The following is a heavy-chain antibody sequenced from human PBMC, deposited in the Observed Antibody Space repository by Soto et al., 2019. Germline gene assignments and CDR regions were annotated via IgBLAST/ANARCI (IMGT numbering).Heavy chain of an antibody. D-gene: IGHD2-15*01. Sequence: QVQLVESGGGVVQPGRSLRLSCAASGFTFSSYGMHWVRQAPGKGLEWVAVIWYDGSNKYYADSVKGRFTISRDNSKNTLYLEMNSLRVEETAVYYCARDGYCSGGSCYCVTVFDYWGQGTLVTVSS. CDR2: IWYDGSNK. CDR1: GFTFSSYG. CDR3: ARDGYCSGGSCYCVTVFDY. V-gene: IGHV3-33*01. J-gene: IGHJ4*02.